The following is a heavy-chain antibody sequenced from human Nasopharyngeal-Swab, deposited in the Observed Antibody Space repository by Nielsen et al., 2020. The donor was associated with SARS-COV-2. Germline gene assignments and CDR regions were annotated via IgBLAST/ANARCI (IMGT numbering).Heavy chain of an antibody. D-gene: IGHD3-22*01. CDR1: GFTFSSYS. CDR2: ISSSSSTI. J-gene: IGHJ4*02. V-gene: IGHV3-48*02. CDR3: ARAHYDSSGYYYFDH. Sequence: GESLKISCAASGFTFSSYSMNWVRQAPGKGLEWVSYISSSSSTIYYADSVKGRFTISRDNAKNSLYLQMNSLRDEDTAVYYCARAHYDSSGYYYFDHWGQGTLVTVSS.